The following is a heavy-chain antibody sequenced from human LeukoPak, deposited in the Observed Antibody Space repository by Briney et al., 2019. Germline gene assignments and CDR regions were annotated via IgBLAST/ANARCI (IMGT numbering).Heavy chain of an antibody. CDR3: AKGLSSAYGLDGFDV. J-gene: IGHJ3*01. V-gene: IGHV3-9*03. Sequence: GGSLRLSCAASGFTFGDYGMHWVRQVPGKGLEWVSGISWNSVSMGYADSVKGRFSISRDDAKNSLYLQMNNLRPEDMAIYFCAKGLSSAYGLDGFDVWGQGTMVTVSS. CDR2: ISWNSVSM. D-gene: IGHD3-22*01. CDR1: GFTFGDYG.